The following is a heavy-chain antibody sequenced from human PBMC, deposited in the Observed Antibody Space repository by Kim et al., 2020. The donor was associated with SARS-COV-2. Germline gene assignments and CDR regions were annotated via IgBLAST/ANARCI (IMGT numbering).Heavy chain of an antibody. CDR1: GGSFSGYY. CDR3: ARATQDFWSGGHGFDP. V-gene: IGHV4-34*01. D-gene: IGHD3-3*01. Sequence: SETLSLTCAVYGGSFSGYYWSWIRQPPGKGLEWIGEINHSGSTNYNPSLKSRVTISVDTSKNQFSLKLSSVTAADTAVYYCARATQDFWSGGHGFDPWG. CDR2: INHSGST. J-gene: IGHJ5*02.